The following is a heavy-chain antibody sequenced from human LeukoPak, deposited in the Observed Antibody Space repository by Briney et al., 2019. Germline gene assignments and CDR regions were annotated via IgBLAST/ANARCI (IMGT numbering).Heavy chain of an antibody. CDR2: ISGGGDIT. CDR1: GFTFSSYA. V-gene: IGHV3-23*01. Sequence: GGSLRLSCAASGFTFSSYAMSWVRQTAGKGLEWVSAISGGGDITYYADSVKGRFTISRDNSKDTLFLQMHSLRPGDTAVYYCVREDTPATANYWGQGTLVTISS. D-gene: IGHD2-21*02. CDR3: VREDTPATANY. J-gene: IGHJ4*02.